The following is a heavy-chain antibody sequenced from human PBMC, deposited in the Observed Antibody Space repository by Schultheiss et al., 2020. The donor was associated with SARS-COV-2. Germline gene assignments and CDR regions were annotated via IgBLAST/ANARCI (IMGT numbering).Heavy chain of an antibody. CDR2: INSDGSIT. V-gene: IGHV3-74*01. Sequence: GESLKISCAASGFTFTDYWMHWVRQTPGKGLVWVSRINSDGSITNYADSVKGRFAISRDNAKNSLYLQMNSLRAEDTAIYYCARDVSSSSDWYFDLWGRGTLVTVSS. J-gene: IGHJ2*01. D-gene: IGHD6-6*01. CDR1: GFTFTDYW. CDR3: ARDVSSSSDWYFDL.